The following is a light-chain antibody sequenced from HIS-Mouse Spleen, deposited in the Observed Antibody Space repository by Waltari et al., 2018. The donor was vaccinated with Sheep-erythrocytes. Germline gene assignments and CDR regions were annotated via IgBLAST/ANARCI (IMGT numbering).Light chain of an antibody. V-gene: IGLV4-69*01. Sequence: QLVLTQSPSASASLGASVKLTCTLTSGHRRHAIPWHQQQPEKGPRYLMKLNSDGSHSKGDGIPDRFSGSSSGAERYLTISSLQSEDEADYYCQTWGTGIVVFGGGTKLTVL. CDR1: SGHRRHA. CDR3: QTWGTGIVV. J-gene: IGLJ2*01. CDR2: LNSDGSH.